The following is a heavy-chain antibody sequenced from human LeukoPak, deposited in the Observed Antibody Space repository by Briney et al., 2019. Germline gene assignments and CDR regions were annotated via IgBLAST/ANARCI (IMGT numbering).Heavy chain of an antibody. D-gene: IGHD2-2*01. CDR2: INPNSGGT. V-gene: IGHV1-2*02. J-gene: IGHJ4*02. CDR1: GYTFTGYY. Sequence: ASVKVSCKASGYTFTGYYMRWVRQAPGQGLEWMGWINPNSGGTNYAQKFQGRVTMTRDTSISTAYMELSRLRSDDTAVYYCARARSRGWDIVVVPATPIDYWGQGTLVTVSS. CDR3: ARARSRGWDIVVVPATPIDY.